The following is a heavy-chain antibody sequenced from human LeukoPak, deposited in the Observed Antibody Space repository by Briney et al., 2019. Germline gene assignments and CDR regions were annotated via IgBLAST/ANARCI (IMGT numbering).Heavy chain of an antibody. Sequence: SETLSLTCAVSGGSISSSNWWSWVRQPPGKGLEWIGEIYHGGSTNYNPSLKSRVTISVDKSKNQFSLKLSSVTAADTAVYYCARDLYDILTGYYLLRGAFDIWGQGTMVTVSS. CDR1: GGSISSSNW. CDR3: ARDLYDILTGYYLLRGAFDI. V-gene: IGHV4-4*02. J-gene: IGHJ3*02. D-gene: IGHD3-9*01. CDR2: IYHGGST.